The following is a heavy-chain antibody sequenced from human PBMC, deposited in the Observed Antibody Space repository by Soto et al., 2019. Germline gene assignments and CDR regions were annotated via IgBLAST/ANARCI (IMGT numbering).Heavy chain of an antibody. CDR2: IIPILGTA. D-gene: IGHD1-26*01. J-gene: IGHJ6*02. Sequence: QAQLEQSGGEGKKPGSSVKVSCKASRVAFSKFIVTWVRQAPGLGLEWVGGIIPILGTANYAQKFQGRFTITEDESTSPSYMEVNNLRSEDTAVYYCAKGRYSDPMGYYYGMDVWGQGNTVAVSS. CDR1: RVAFSKFI. CDR3: AKGRYSDPMGYYYGMDV. V-gene: IGHV1-69*01.